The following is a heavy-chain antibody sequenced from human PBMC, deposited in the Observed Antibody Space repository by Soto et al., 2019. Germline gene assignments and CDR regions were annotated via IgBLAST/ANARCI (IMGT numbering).Heavy chain of an antibody. Sequence: SVKVSCTASGYTFTSYGISWVRQAPGQGLEWMGWISAYNGNTNYAQKLQGRVTMTTDTSTSTAYMELRSLRSDDTAVYYCARDGDIVVVVAATNWFDPWGQGTLVTVSS. CDR2: ISAYNGNT. D-gene: IGHD2-15*01. J-gene: IGHJ5*02. CDR3: ARDGDIVVVVAATNWFDP. V-gene: IGHV1-18*04. CDR1: GYTFTSYG.